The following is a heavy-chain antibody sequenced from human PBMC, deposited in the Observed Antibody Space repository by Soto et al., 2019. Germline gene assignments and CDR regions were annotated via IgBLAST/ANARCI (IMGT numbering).Heavy chain of an antibody. V-gene: IGHV4-30-2*01. J-gene: IGHJ4*02. CDR2: IYHSGST. CDR1: GVSISSGGYS. Sequence: SETLPLTCTVSGVSISSGGYSLSWIRQPPGKGLEWIGYIYHSGSTYYNPSLKSRVTISLDRSKNHFSLKLSSVSAADTAVYYCARAQWLVLDYWGQGTLVTVSS. CDR3: ARAQWLVLDY. D-gene: IGHD6-19*01.